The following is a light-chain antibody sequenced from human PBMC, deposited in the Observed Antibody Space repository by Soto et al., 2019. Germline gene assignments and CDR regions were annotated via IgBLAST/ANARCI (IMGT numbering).Light chain of an antibody. CDR2: AVS. V-gene: IGLV2-14*03. CDR3: SSYTTTWV. Sequence: QSALTQPASVSGSPGQSITISCTGTSSDIGAYNFVSWNQQHPGQAPKLIIYAVSNRPSGISNRFSASKSGNTASLTISGLQAEDEADYYCSSYTTTWVFGGGTKLTVL. CDR1: SSDIGAYNF. J-gene: IGLJ3*02.